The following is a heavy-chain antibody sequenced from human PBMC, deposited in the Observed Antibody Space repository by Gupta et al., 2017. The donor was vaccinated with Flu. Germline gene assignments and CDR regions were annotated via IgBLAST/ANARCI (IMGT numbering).Heavy chain of an antibody. CDR1: GCSTSSHY. J-gene: IGHJ4*02. CDR3: ARGSIAVAGTGPWYFDY. Sequence: QVQLQESGPGLVKPSETLSLTCTVSGCSTSSHYWNWIRQPPGKGLEWIGYIYYSGSTNYNPSLKSRVTISIDTSKNQFSLKLSSVTAADTAVYYCARGSIAVAGTGPWYFDYWGQGSLVTVSS. CDR2: IYYSGST. D-gene: IGHD6-19*01. V-gene: IGHV4-59*11.